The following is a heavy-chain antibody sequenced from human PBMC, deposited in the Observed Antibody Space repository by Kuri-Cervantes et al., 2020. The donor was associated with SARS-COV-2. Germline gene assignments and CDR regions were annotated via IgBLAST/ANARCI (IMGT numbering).Heavy chain of an antibody. D-gene: IGHD5-18*01. V-gene: IGHV3-30*02. CDR3: AKDSTVAMVTAFDY. CDR1: GFTFSYYG. J-gene: IGHJ4*02. Sequence: GGSLRLSCAASGFTFSYYGMHWVRQAPGKGLEWVGFVRREGSNYYYADSVKGRFTISRDNSRNSLYLEMNSLRPEDTAVYYCAKDSTVAMVTAFDYWGQGTLVTVSS. CDR2: VRREGSNY.